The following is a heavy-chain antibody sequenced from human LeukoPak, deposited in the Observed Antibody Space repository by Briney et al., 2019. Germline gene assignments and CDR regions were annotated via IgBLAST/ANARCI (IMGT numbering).Heavy chain of an antibody. CDR2: INPSGGST. CDR3: ASSYGDYFYYYYGMDV. CDR1: GYTFTSYY. D-gene: IGHD4-17*01. J-gene: IGHJ6*02. V-gene: IGHV1-46*01. Sequence: GASVKVSCKASGYTFTSYYMHRVRQAPGQGLEWMGIINPSGGSTSYAQKFQGRVTMTRDTSTSTVYMELSSLRSEDTAVYYCASSYGDYFYYYYGMDVWGQGTTVTVSS.